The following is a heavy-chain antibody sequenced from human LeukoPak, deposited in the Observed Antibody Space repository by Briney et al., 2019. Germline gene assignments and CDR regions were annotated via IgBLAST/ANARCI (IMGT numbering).Heavy chain of an antibody. D-gene: IGHD1-20*01. V-gene: IGHV1-2*02. CDR3: ARERYDWNEVRAFDI. CDR1: GYTFTDYI. J-gene: IGHJ3*02. Sequence: GASVKVSCKASGYTFTDYIIHWVRQAPGQGLEWMGWINPKYGDTNYAQKFKGRLTITRDTSTSTAYMDLSRLRSDDTAVFYCARERYDWNEVRAFDIWGHGTLVIVS. CDR2: INPKYGDT.